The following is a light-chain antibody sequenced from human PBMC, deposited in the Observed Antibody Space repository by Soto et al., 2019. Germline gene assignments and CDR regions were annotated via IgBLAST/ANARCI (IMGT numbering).Light chain of an antibody. CDR2: AVS. CDR3: SSYTSSSTLV. J-gene: IGLJ3*02. Sequence: QSVLTQPASVSGSPGQSITISCIGTSSDIGAYKYVSWYQQHPGTAPKLLIYAVSNRPSGVSDRFFGSKSGNTASLNISGLQTDDEADYYCSSYTSSSTLVFGGGTKVTVL. CDR1: SSDIGAYKY. V-gene: IGLV2-14*03.